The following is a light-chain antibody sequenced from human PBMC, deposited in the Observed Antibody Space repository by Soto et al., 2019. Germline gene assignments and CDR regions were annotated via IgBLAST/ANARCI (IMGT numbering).Light chain of an antibody. CDR3: AAWDDSLYGLP. CDR2: TND. CDR1: SSNVGINS. V-gene: IGLV1-44*01. J-gene: IGLJ2*01. Sequence: QSVLTQPPSTSGTPGQRVTISCSGSSSNVGINSVNWYQQFPGAAPRLLIYTNDQRPSGVPGRFSGSKSGTSASLAISGLQSEDEADYYCAAWDDSLYGLPFGGGTKLTVL.